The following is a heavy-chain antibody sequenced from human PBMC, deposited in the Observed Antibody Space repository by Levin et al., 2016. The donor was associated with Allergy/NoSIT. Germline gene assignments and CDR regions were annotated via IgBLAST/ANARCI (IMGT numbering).Heavy chain of an antibody. CDR2: INHSGST. Sequence: WIRQPPGKGLEWIGEINHSGSTNYNPSLKSRVTISVDTSKNQLSLKLSSVTAADTAVYYCAREGVSVRSFDYWGQGTLVTVSS. D-gene: IGHD6-13*01. J-gene: IGHJ4*02. CDR3: AREGVSVRSFDY. V-gene: IGHV4-34*01.